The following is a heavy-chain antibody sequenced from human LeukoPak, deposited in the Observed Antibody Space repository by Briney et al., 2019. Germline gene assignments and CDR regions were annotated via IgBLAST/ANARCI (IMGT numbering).Heavy chain of an antibody. Sequence: GGSLRLSCAASGFTFSSYSMNWVRQAPGKGLEWVSSISSSSSYIYYADSVKGRFTISRDNAKNSLYLQMNSLRAEDTAVYYCARGQTGITIFGVVVPRMDVWGKGTTVTVPS. D-gene: IGHD3-3*01. CDR3: ARGQTGITIFGVVVPRMDV. V-gene: IGHV3-21*01. CDR2: ISSSSSYI. J-gene: IGHJ6*03. CDR1: GFTFSSYS.